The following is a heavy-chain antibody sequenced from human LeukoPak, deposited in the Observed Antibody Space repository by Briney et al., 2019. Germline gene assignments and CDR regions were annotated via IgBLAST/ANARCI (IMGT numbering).Heavy chain of an antibody. J-gene: IGHJ4*02. CDR3: ARVHYDILTGYSYFDY. V-gene: IGHV1-18*01. CDR1: GYTFTSYG. CDR2: ISAYNDNT. D-gene: IGHD3-9*01. Sequence: ASVKVSCKASGYTFTSYGISWVRQAPGQGLEWMGWISAYNDNTNYAQKLQGRVTMTTDTSTSTAYMELRSLRSDGTAVYYCARVHYDILTGYSYFDYWGQGTLVTVSS.